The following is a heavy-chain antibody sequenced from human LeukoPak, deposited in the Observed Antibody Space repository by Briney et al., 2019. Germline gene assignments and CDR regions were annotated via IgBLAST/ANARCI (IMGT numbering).Heavy chain of an antibody. Sequence: PGGSLRLSCAASGFTFSNAWMSWVRQAPGKGLEWVGRIKSKTDGGTTDYAAPVKGRFTISRDDSKNTLYLQMNSLKTEDTAVYYCARGRGYSYGDTDHAFDIWGQGTMVTVSS. J-gene: IGHJ3*02. CDR3: ARGRGYSYGDTDHAFDI. CDR2: IKSKTDGGTT. V-gene: IGHV3-15*01. CDR1: GFTFSNAW. D-gene: IGHD5-18*01.